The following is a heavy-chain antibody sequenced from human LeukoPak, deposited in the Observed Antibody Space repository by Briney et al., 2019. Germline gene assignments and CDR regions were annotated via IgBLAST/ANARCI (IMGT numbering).Heavy chain of an antibody. J-gene: IGHJ5*02. CDR1: GYTFTAYY. Sequence: GASVKVSCKASGYTFTAYYIHWVRRAPGQGLEWMGWINPDSGDTNYAQRFRGRVTLTRDMSISTAHMELSSLRSDDTAVFYCARGDYYGSGSYYKVGNWFDPWGQGTLVTVSS. CDR2: INPDSGDT. D-gene: IGHD3-10*01. CDR3: ARGDYYGSGSYYKVGNWFDP. V-gene: IGHV1-2*02.